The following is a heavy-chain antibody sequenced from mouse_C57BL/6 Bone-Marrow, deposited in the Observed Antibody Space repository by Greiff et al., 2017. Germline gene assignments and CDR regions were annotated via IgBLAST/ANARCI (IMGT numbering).Heavy chain of an antibody. D-gene: IGHD1-1*01. Sequence: DVKLQESGPGLVKPSQSLSLTCSVTGYSITSGYYWNWIRQFPGNKLEWMGYISYDGSNNYNPSLKNRISITRDTSKNQFFLKLNSVTTEDTATYYCARRRYYYGGDYYAMDYWGQGTSVTVSS. J-gene: IGHJ4*01. CDR1: GYSITSGYY. CDR2: ISYDGSN. V-gene: IGHV3-6*01. CDR3: ARRRYYYGGDYYAMDY.